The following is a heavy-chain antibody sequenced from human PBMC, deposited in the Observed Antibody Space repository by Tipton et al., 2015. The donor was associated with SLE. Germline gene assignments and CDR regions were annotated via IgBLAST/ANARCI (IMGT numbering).Heavy chain of an antibody. CDR2: IYYSGST. CDR1: GGSIGSYY. D-gene: IGHD6-19*01. CDR3: ARHGWEGTVAGYYFDY. V-gene: IGHV4-59*08. Sequence: LRLSCTVSGGSIGSYYWSWIRQPPGKGLEWIGYIYYSGSTNYNPSLKSRVTISVDTSKNQFSLKLSSVTAADTAVYYCARHGWEGTVAGYYFDYWGQGTLATVSS. J-gene: IGHJ4*02.